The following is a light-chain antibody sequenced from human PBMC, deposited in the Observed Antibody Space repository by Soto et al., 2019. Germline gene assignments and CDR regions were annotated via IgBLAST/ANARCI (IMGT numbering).Light chain of an antibody. J-gene: IGKJ4*01. Sequence: DIQMTQSPSSLSASVGDRVTITCRASQNISRSLNWYQQKPGKAPKLLIYAASSLQSGVPSRFSGSDSGADFTLTISSLQPEDFATYHCQQSNSELTFGGGTKVEI. CDR2: AAS. V-gene: IGKV1-39*01. CDR1: QNISRS. CDR3: QQSNSELT.